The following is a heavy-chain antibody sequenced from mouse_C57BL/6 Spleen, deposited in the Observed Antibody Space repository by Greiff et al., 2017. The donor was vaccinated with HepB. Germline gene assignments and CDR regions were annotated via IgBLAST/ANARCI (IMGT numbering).Heavy chain of an antibody. J-gene: IGHJ3*01. V-gene: IGHV1-82*01. Sequence: VQGVESGPELVKPGASVKISCKASGYAFSSSWMNWVKQRPGKGLEWIGRIYPGDGDTNYNGKFKGKATLTADKSSSTAYMQLSSLTSEDSAVYFCARKTAAQALAYWGQGTLVTVSA. CDR1: GYAFSSSW. CDR3: ARKTAAQALAY. CDR2: IYPGDGDT. D-gene: IGHD3-2*02.